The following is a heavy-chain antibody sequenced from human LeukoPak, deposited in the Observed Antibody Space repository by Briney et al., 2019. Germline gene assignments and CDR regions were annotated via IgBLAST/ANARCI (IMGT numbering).Heavy chain of an antibody. D-gene: IGHD1-26*01. V-gene: IGHV4-59*01. CDR3: ARSGPSGSYYDWFDP. J-gene: IGHJ5*02. Sequence: PSETLSLTCTVSGGSISISYWSWVRQPPGKGLDWVGYIDYSGSTNYTPYLKSRVTIPADTSKNQFSLSLSSVTAADTAVYYCARSGPSGSYYDWFDPWGQGTLGTVSS. CDR2: IDYSGST. CDR1: GGSISISY.